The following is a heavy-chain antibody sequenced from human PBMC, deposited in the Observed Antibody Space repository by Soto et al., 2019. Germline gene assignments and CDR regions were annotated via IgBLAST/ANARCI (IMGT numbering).Heavy chain of an antibody. V-gene: IGHV4-38-2*02. CDR1: GYSISSGYY. CDR3: AGDRPRAEKHYDILTGYYPPYYYYGMDV. CDR2: IYHSGST. D-gene: IGHD3-9*01. J-gene: IGHJ6*02. Sequence: SETLSLTCAVSGYSISSGYYWGWIRQPPGKGLEWIGRIYHSGSTYYNPSLKSRVTISVDTSKNQFSLQLSSVTAADTAVYYCAGDRPRAEKHYDILTGYYPPYYYYGMDVWGQGTTVTVSS.